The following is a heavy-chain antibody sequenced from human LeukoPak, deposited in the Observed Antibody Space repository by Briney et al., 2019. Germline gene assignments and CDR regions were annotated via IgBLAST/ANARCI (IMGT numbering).Heavy chain of an antibody. J-gene: IGHJ4*02. CDR3: ARDWGNTGTNVPPDY. D-gene: IGHD6-13*01. V-gene: IGHV3-21*01. Sequence: PGGSLRLSCAASGFTSSSITMNWVRPAPGKGLEWVSSISSSSSHIYYADSVKGRFTISRDNAKTSLYLQMNSLRAEDTAVYYCARDWGNTGTNVPPDYWGQGTLVTVSS. CDR1: GFTSSSIT. CDR2: ISSSSSHI.